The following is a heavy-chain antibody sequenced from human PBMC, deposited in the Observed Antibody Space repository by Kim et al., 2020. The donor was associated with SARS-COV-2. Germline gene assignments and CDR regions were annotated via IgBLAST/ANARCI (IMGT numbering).Heavy chain of an antibody. CDR2: ISGDSSTI. D-gene: IGHD2-2*01. V-gene: IGHV3-48*01. CDR1: GFTFNSFS. CDR3: ARDLKYAFDY. J-gene: IGHJ4*02. Sequence: GGSLRLSFAASGFTFNSFSMNWVRLAPGKGLEWVSYISGDSSTIDYADSVKGRFTISRDNAKNSLYLQMDSLRGEDTAIYYCARDLKYAFDYWGQVTLVTVSS.